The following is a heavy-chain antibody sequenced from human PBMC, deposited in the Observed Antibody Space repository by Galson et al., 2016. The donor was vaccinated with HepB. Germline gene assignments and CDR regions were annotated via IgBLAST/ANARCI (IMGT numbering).Heavy chain of an antibody. J-gene: IGHJ4*02. Sequence: PALVKPTQTLTLTCTVSGFSLSDGRMGVSWTRQPPGKALEWLAHIFSYGEESYRPSLKSRLTIAKDTSKSQVVLTMTDMDPVDTATFYCARILQPYGSGSYYKLLLDYWGQGILVTVSS. CDR3: ARILQPYGSGSYYKLLLDY. V-gene: IGHV2-26*01. D-gene: IGHD3-10*01. CDR1: GFSLSDGRMG. CDR2: IFSYGEE.